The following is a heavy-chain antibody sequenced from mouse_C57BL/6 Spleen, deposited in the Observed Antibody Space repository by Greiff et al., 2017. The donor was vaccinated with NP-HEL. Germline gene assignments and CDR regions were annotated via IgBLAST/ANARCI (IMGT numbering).Heavy chain of an antibody. J-gene: IGHJ2*01. D-gene: IGHD2-4*01. CDR2: IYIGNGYT. V-gene: IGHV1-58*01. CDR1: GYTFTSYG. CDR3: ARKGGLHKYYFDY. Sequence: VHVKQSGAELVRPGSSVKMSCKTSGYTFTSYGINWVKQRPGQGLEWIGYIYIGNGYTEYNEKFKGKATLTSDTSSSTAYMQLSSLTSEDSAIYFGARKGGLHKYYFDYWGQGTTLTVSS.